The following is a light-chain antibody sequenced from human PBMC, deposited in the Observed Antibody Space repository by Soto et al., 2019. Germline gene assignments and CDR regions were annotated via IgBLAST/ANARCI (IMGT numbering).Light chain of an antibody. CDR2: GAS. CDR3: QQYGSSPPWT. J-gene: IGKJ1*01. CDR1: QSVSRSY. V-gene: IGKV3-20*01. Sequence: EIVLTQSPGTLSLSPGERATLSCRASQSVSRSYLAWYQQKPGQAPRLLIYGASSSATGIPDRFSGSGSGTDFTLAINRLEPEDFAVYYCQQYGSSPPWTFGQGTKVEIK.